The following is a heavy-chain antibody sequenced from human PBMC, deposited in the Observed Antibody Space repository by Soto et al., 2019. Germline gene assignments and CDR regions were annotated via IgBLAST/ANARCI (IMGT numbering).Heavy chain of an antibody. CDR1: GDSISSGGYY. CDR3: ARSPHFDGYNDY. D-gene: IGHD3-9*01. Sequence: QVQLQESGPGLVKPSQTLSLTCTVSGDSISSGGYYWSWIRQQPGKGLEWIAHIYYSGSTYYNPSLKSRVTISVDTSKNQFSLKLSSVTEADTAVYYCARSPHFDGYNDYWGQGTLVTVSS. CDR2: IYYSGST. J-gene: IGHJ4*02. V-gene: IGHV4-31*03.